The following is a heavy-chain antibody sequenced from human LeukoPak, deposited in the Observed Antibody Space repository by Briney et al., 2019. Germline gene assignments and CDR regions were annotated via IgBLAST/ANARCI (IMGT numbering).Heavy chain of an antibody. J-gene: IGHJ4*02. CDR1: GFTFNKYW. V-gene: IGHV3-7*01. D-gene: IGHD1-26*01. Sequence: PGGSLRLSCAASGFTFNKYWMSWVRQAPGKGLEWVANIKEDESEKHYVDSVKGRFTISRDNAKNSVWLQMDSLRAEDTAVYYCARDKIVGPTQFDYWGQGTLVTVSS. CDR3: ARDKIVGPTQFDY. CDR2: IKEDESEK.